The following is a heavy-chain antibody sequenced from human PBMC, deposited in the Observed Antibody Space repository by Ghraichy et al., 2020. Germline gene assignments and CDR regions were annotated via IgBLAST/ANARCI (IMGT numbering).Heavy chain of an antibody. J-gene: IGHJ4*02. Sequence: GESLNISYAASGFSFSADNMIWVRQAPGEGLEWVSSIGFSGINKHYAQSVKGRFTISRDNADNSLYLQMDSLRAEDTAVYYCARIREPHYFDFWGQGTLVTVSS. CDR1: GFSFSADN. CDR2: IGFSGINK. D-gene: IGHD1-26*01. CDR3: ARIREPHYFDF. V-gene: IGHV3-21*01.